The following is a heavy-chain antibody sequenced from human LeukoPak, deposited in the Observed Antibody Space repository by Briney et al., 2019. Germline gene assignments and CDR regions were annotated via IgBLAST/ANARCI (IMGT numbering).Heavy chain of an antibody. D-gene: IGHD3-10*01. J-gene: IGHJ6*02. CDR3: ARSTDGSGSYYYYGMDV. CDR1: GFTFSDYH. Sequence: PGGSLRLSCTASGFTFSDYHMSWIRQAPGRGLEWVSYISSSGNPIHYTDSVRGRFTISRDNAKNSLYPHMNSLRAEDAAVYYCARSTDGSGSYYYYGMDVWGQGTTVTVSS. V-gene: IGHV3-11*01. CDR2: ISSSGNPI.